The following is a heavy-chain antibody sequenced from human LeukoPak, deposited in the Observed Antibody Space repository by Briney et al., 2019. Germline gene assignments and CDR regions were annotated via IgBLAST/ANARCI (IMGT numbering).Heavy chain of an antibody. Sequence: SVKVSCKASGGTFSSYAISWVRQAPGQGPEWMGRIIPIFGIANYAQKFQGRVTITADKSTSTAYMELSSLRSEDTAVYYCARDGAGYCSSTSCSPSWGQGTLVTVSS. CDR1: GGTFSSYA. V-gene: IGHV1-69*04. CDR3: ARDGAGYCSSTSCSPS. D-gene: IGHD2-2*01. J-gene: IGHJ5*02. CDR2: IIPIFGIA.